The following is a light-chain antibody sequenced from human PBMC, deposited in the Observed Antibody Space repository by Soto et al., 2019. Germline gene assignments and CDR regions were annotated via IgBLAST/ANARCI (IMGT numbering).Light chain of an antibody. V-gene: IGLV2-14*01. Sequence: QSVLTQPASVSGSPGQSITISCTGTSSDVGGYNYVSWYQQHPGKAPKLMIYEVSNRPSGVSNRFSGSKSGNTASLTISGLQAEDEADYYCSSYTSSNFFGTGTKLTVL. CDR3: SSYTSSNF. J-gene: IGLJ1*01. CDR1: SSDVGGYNY. CDR2: EVS.